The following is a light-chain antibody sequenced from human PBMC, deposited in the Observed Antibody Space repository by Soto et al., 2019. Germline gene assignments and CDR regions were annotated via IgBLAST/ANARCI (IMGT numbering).Light chain of an antibody. CDR2: WAS. V-gene: IGKV4-1*01. CDR1: QSVLYSSNNKNY. Sequence: DIVMTQSPDSLAVSLGERATINCKSSQSVLYSSNNKNYLAWYQQKPGQPPKLLIYWASTRASGVPDRFSGSGSGTDFTLTISSLQAEDVAVYYGQQYYSTSLRTFGGGTKVEIK. CDR3: QQYYSTSLRT. J-gene: IGKJ4*01.